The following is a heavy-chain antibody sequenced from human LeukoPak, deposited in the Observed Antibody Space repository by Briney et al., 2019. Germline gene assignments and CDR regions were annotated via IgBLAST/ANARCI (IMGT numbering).Heavy chain of an antibody. CDR3: ARISNSSSRSFDY. CDR1: GFTFSSYS. Sequence: PGGSLRLSCAASGFTFSSYSMNWVRQAPGKGLEGVSYISSSSSTIYYADSVKGRFTISRDNAKNSLFLHMNSLRAEDTAVYYCARISNSSSRSFDYWGQGTLVTVSS. CDR2: ISSSSSTI. D-gene: IGHD6-6*01. J-gene: IGHJ4*02. V-gene: IGHV3-48*01.